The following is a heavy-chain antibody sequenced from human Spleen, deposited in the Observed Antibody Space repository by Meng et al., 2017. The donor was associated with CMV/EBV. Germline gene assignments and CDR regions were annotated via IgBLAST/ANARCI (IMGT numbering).Heavy chain of an antibody. Sequence: GESLKISCAASGFTFTTYSFNWVRQAPGKGLEWVSSINSRSSFIYYADSVKGRFTISRDNAKKSLYLQMNSLRAEDTAVYYCAREAGDGTDVWGQGTTVTVSS. CDR2: INSRSSFI. V-gene: IGHV3-21*01. CDR1: GFTFTTYS. J-gene: IGHJ6*02. CDR3: AREAGDGTDV.